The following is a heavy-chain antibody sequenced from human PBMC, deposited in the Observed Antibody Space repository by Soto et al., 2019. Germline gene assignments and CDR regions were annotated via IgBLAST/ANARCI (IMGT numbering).Heavy chain of an antibody. V-gene: IGHV1-18*04. D-gene: IGHD6-25*01. CDR2: ISLHTGER. J-gene: IGHJ4*02. CDR1: GTTYG. CDR3: ATDERDDCSSANCHYFDQ. Sequence: QVQLEQSGSEVKKPGASVRVSCKAVGTTYGISWMRQAPGQGLEWMAWISLHTGERNTAPRFQGRITMTTDTFTGTAYMDVRSLTSDDTAVYYCATDERDDCSSANCHYFDQWGQGALVIVSS.